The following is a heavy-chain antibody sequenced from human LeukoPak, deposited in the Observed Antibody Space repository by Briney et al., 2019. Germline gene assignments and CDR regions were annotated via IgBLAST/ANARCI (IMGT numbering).Heavy chain of an antibody. CDR3: AIDRGRITIFGEVSYYYYMDV. D-gene: IGHD3-3*01. Sequence: ASVKVSCKACGYTFTGYYMHWVRQAPGQGLEWMGWINPNIGGTNYAQKFQGRVTMTRDTSISTAYMELSRLRSDDTAVYYCAIDRGRITIFGEVSYYYYMDVWGKGTTVTVSS. CDR1: GYTFTGYY. J-gene: IGHJ6*03. CDR2: INPNIGGT. V-gene: IGHV1-2*02.